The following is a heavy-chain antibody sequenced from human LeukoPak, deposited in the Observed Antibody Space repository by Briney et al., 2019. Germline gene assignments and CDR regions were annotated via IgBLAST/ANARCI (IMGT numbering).Heavy chain of an antibody. Sequence: GGSLRLSCAASGFTFSDYYMSWIRQAPGKGLEWVSYISSSGSTIYYADSVKGRFTISRDNAKNSLYPQMNSLRAEDTAVYYCARDYYDSSGYTRETYYFDYWGQGTLVTVSS. V-gene: IGHV3-11*04. CDR1: GFTFSDYY. J-gene: IGHJ4*02. CDR3: ARDYYDSSGYTRETYYFDY. D-gene: IGHD3-22*01. CDR2: ISSSGSTI.